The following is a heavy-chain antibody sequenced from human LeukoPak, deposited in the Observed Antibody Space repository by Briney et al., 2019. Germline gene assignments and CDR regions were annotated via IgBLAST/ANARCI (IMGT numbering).Heavy chain of an antibody. D-gene: IGHD5-18*01. Sequence: PGGSLRLSCAASGFTFSSYGMSWVRQAPGKGLEWVSTISGSGGRTYYADSVKGRFTISRDNSKNTLYLQMNSLRAEDTAVYYCAKDNTYGSDDYWGQGTLVTVSS. CDR2: ISGSGGRT. V-gene: IGHV3-23*01. CDR1: GFTFSSYG. CDR3: AKDNTYGSDDY. J-gene: IGHJ4*02.